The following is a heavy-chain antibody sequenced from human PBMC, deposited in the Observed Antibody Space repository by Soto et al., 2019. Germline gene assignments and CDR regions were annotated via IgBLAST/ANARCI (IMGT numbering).Heavy chain of an antibody. J-gene: IGHJ4*02. CDR2: ISSSGST. Sequence: SETLSLTCTVSGGSISSSSYYWGWIRQPPGKGLEWIGSISSSGSTYYKPSLKSRVTISVDTSKNQFSLKLSSVTAADTAVYYCASSYVDTAMVLDYWGQGTLVTVSS. D-gene: IGHD5-18*01. V-gene: IGHV4-39*07. CDR1: GGSISSSSYY. CDR3: ASSYVDTAMVLDY.